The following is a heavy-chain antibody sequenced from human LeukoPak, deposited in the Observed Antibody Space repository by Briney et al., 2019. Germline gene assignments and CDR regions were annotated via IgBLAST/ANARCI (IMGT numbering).Heavy chain of an antibody. CDR1: GGSISSYY. Sequence: PSETLSLTCTVSGGSISSYYWSWIRQPPGKGLEWIGYIYYSGSTNYKPSLKSRVTISVDTSKNQFSLKLSSVTAADTAVYYCARHFCGGDCYSGGFDYWGQGTLVTVSS. CDR3: ARHFCGGDCYSGGFDY. D-gene: IGHD2-21*02. V-gene: IGHV4-59*08. CDR2: IYYSGST. J-gene: IGHJ4*02.